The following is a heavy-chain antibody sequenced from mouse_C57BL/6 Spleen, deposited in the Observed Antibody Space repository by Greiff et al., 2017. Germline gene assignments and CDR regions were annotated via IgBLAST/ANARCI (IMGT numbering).Heavy chain of an antibody. CDR2: IDPSDSYT. J-gene: IGHJ2*01. CDR3: ARSGAAQATDY. V-gene: IGHV1-69*01. Sequence: VQLQQPGAELVMPGASVKLSCKASGYTFTSYWMHWVKQRPGQGLEWIGEIDPSDSYTNYNQKFKGKSTLTVDKSSSTAYMQLSSLTSEDSAVYYCARSGAAQATDYWGQGTTRTVSS. D-gene: IGHD3-2*02. CDR1: GYTFTSYW.